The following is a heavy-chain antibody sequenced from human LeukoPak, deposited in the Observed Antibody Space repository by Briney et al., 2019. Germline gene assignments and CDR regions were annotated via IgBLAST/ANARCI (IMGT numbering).Heavy chain of an antibody. CDR2: ISYDGSNK. CDR3: AREPDYDILTGGVY. Sequence: GGSLRLSRAASGFTFRAYGMSWVRQAPGKGLEWVAVISYDGSNKYYADSVKGRFTISRDNSKNSLYLQMNSLRAEDTAVYYCAREPDYDILTGGVYWGQGTLVTVSS. D-gene: IGHD3-9*01. J-gene: IGHJ4*02. V-gene: IGHV3-30*03. CDR1: GFTFRAYG.